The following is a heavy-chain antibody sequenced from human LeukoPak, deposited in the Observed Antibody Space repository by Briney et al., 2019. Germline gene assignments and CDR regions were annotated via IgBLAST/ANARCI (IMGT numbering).Heavy chain of an antibody. CDR3: AGGGSSSSQWFDP. D-gene: IGHD6-13*01. J-gene: IGHJ5*02. Sequence: PGGSLRLSCAASGFTVSSNYMSWVRQAPGQGLEWVSILYGGGSTYYADSVKGRFTISRDNSKNTVYLQMNSLRAEDTAVYYCAGGGSSSSQWFDPWGQGTLVTVS. V-gene: IGHV3-66*01. CDR1: GFTVSSNY. CDR2: LYGGGST.